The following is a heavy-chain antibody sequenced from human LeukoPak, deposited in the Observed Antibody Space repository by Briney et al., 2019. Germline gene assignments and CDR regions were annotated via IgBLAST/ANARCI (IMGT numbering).Heavy chain of an antibody. CDR3: ARHLSNYGSGTYTAFDI. Sequence: PSETLSLTCTVSGGSTRNYCWSWVRRPPGKGLQWIGYIHYRGNTDYSPSLKSRVTISSDTSRISLKVTSVTAVDTAVYYCARHLSNYGSGTYTAFDIWGQGAMVTVSS. D-gene: IGHD3-10*01. CDR1: GGSTRNYC. CDR2: IHYRGNT. V-gene: IGHV4-59*08. J-gene: IGHJ3*02.